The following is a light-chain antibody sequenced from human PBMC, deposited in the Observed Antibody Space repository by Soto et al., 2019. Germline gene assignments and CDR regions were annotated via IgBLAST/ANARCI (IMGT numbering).Light chain of an antibody. V-gene: IGLV2-14*03. Sequence: QSALTQPASVSGSLGQSITLSCTGTSSDIGDYKYVSWYQQHPDKAPRLLIFDVRNRPSEISNRFSGSKTGNTATLTISGLQAEDEALYYCSAYVGIRTVTVLFGGGTKLTVL. J-gene: IGLJ2*01. CDR3: SAYVGIRTVTVL. CDR1: SSDIGDYKY. CDR2: DVR.